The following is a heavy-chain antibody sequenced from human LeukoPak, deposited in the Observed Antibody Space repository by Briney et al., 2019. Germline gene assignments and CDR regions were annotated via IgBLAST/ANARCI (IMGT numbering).Heavy chain of an antibody. CDR3: AKGGGIAAPGGDFDY. CDR2: IGGSDSTT. CDR1: GFTFSIYA. D-gene: IGHD6-13*01. Sequence: GRSLRLSCAASGFTFSIYAMSWVRQAPGKGPEWVSGIGGSDSTTYFSGSVRGRFTISRDNSKNTLSLQMNSLRAEDTAVYYCAKGGGIAAPGGDFDYWGQGTLVTVSS. J-gene: IGHJ4*02. V-gene: IGHV3-23*01.